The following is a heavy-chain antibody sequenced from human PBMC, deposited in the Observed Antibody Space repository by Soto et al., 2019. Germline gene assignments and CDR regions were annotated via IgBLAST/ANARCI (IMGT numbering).Heavy chain of an antibody. CDR3: ARSYCSGGSCYSNYYYYYGMDV. Sequence: GESLKISCKGSGYSFTRYWIGWGRQMPGKGLEWMGIIYPGDSDTRYSPSFQGQVTISADKSISTAYLQWSSLKASDTAMYYCARSYCSGGSCYSNYYYYYGMDVWGQGTTVTVSS. J-gene: IGHJ6*02. D-gene: IGHD2-15*01. CDR1: GYSFTRYW. V-gene: IGHV5-51*01. CDR2: IYPGDSDT.